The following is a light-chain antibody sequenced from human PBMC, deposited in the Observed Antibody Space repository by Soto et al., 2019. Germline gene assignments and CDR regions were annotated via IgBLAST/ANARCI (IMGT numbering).Light chain of an antibody. CDR3: QQANSFPIT. CDR2: AAS. CDR1: QGISSW. Sequence: DIQMTQSPSSVSASVGDRVTSTCRASQGISSWVGWYQQKPRKPPKLRIYAASSVQSGGPSKFSGSGSGTDFTLTISRMQPEDVAIYYCQQANSFPITFGQGTRLQL. J-gene: IGKJ5*01. V-gene: IGKV1-12*01.